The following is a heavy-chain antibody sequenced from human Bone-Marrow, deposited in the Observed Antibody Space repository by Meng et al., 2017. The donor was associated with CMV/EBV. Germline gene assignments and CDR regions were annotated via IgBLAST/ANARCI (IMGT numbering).Heavy chain of an antibody. CDR2: IRYDGSNK. CDR1: GFTFSSYG. V-gene: IGHV3-30*02. Sequence: GGSLRLSCAASGFTFSSYGMHWVRQAPGKGLEWVAFIRYDGSNKYYADSVKGRFTISRDNSKNTLYLQMNSLRAEDTATYYCAKDPRIGYYYYYGMDVWGQGTTVTVSS. D-gene: IGHD2-15*01. CDR3: AKDPRIGYYYYYGMDV. J-gene: IGHJ6*02.